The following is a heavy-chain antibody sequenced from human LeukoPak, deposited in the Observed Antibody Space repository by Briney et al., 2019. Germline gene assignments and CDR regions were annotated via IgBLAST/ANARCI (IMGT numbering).Heavy chain of an antibody. Sequence: PSETLSLTCTVSGGSISSSSYYWGWIRQPPGKGLEWIGSIYYSGSTYYNPSLKSRVTISVDTSKNQFSLKLSSVTAADTAVYYCARDLSALAPDYWGQGTLVTVSS. J-gene: IGHJ4*02. D-gene: IGHD2/OR15-2a*01. CDR2: IYYSGST. CDR3: ARDLSALAPDY. CDR1: GGSISSSSYY. V-gene: IGHV4-39*02.